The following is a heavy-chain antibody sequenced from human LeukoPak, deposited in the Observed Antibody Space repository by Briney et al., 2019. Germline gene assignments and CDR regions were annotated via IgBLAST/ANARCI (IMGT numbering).Heavy chain of an antibody. CDR3: ALGYCSSTSCYRWSDP. D-gene: IGHD2-2*01. CDR2: INHSGST. J-gene: IGHJ5*02. Sequence: SETLSLTCAVYGGSFSGYYWSWIRQPPGKGLEWIGEINHSGSTNYNPSLKSRVTISVDTSKNQFSLKLSSVTAAGTAVYYCALGYCSSTSCYRWSDPWGQGTLVTVSS. CDR1: GGSFSGYY. V-gene: IGHV4-34*01.